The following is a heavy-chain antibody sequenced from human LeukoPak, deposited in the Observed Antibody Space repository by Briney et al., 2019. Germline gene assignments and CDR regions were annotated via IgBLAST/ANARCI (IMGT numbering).Heavy chain of an antibody. V-gene: IGHV1-18*01. CDR3: ARDAGYCSSTSCYAGLDY. D-gene: IGHD2-2*01. Sequence: ASVKVSCKASGYTFSSYGISWVRQAPGQGLEWMGWISAYNGNTNYAQKVQGRITMTTDTSTGTAYMELRSLRSDDTAVYYCARDAGYCSSTSCYAGLDYWGQGTLVTVSS. J-gene: IGHJ4*02. CDR2: ISAYNGNT. CDR1: GYTFSSYG.